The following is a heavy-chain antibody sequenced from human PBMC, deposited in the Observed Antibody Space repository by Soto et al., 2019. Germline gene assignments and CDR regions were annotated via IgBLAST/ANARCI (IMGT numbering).Heavy chain of an antibody. CDR2: ISYDGSTI. D-gene: IGHD3-3*01. V-gene: IGHV3-30*03. CDR1: GFTFSSYG. CDR3: ARRHKGPGKLQTYYDFWSGYYTGSLVFDY. Sequence: PGGSLRLSCAASGFTFSSYGMHWVRQAPGKGLEWVAVISYDGSTIYYADSVKGRFTISRDNAKNSLYLQMNSLRAEDTAVYYCARRHKGPGKLQTYYDFWSGYYTGSLVFDYWGQGTLVTVSS. J-gene: IGHJ4*02.